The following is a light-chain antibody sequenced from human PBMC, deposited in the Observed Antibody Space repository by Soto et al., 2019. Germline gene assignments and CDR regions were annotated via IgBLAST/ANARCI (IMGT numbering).Light chain of an antibody. J-gene: IGLJ1*01. CDR2: EVS. V-gene: IGLV2-14*01. CDR3: NSYAGSSYV. CDR1: SSDVGGYNY. Sequence: QSALTQPASVSGSPGQSITISCTGTSSDVGGYNYVSWYQQQAGKAPKLIIHEVSNRPSGVSNRFSGSKFANTASLTISGLQADDEADYYCNSYAGSSYVFGTGTKV.